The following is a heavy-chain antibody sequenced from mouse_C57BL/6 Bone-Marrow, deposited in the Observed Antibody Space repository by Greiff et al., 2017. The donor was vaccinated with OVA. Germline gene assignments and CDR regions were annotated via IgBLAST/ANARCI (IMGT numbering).Heavy chain of an antibody. CDR1: GYTFTDYT. CDR2: IYPRDGST. J-gene: IGHJ4*01. D-gene: IGHD2-4*01. CDR3: ARADDDGAIYAMDY. V-gene: IGHV1-78*01. Sequence: QVQLQQSDAELVKPGASVKISCKVSGYTFTDYTIHWMKQRPEQGLEWIGYIYPRDGSTKYNEKFKGKATLTADKSSSTAYMQLNSLTSKDSADYFCARADDDGAIYAMDYWGQGTSVTVSS.